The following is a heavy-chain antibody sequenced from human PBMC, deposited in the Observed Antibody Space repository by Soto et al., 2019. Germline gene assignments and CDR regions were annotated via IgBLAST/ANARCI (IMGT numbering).Heavy chain of an antibody. CDR1: GFTFSSYS. CDR2: ISSSSSTI. CDR3: ARDRAMVRGVIYFDY. Sequence: GGSLRLSCAASGFTFSSYSMNWVRQAPGKGLEWVSYISSSSSTIYYADSVKGRFTISRDNAKNSLYLQMNSLRAEDTAVYYCARDRAMVRGVIYFDYWGQGTLVTVSS. J-gene: IGHJ4*02. D-gene: IGHD3-10*01. V-gene: IGHV3-48*01.